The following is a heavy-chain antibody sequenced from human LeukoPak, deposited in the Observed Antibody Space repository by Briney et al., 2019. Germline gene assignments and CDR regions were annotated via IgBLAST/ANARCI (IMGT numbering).Heavy chain of an antibody. V-gene: IGHV1-2*02. CDR3: ARADYDILTGYSKAYFDY. Sequence: ASVKVSCKASGYTFTGYYMHWVRQAPGQGLEWMGWINPNSGGTNYAQKFQGRVTMTRDTSISTAYMELSRLRSDDTAVYYCARADYDILTGYSKAYFDYWGQGTLVTVSS. D-gene: IGHD3-9*01. CDR2: INPNSGGT. CDR1: GYTFTGYY. J-gene: IGHJ4*02.